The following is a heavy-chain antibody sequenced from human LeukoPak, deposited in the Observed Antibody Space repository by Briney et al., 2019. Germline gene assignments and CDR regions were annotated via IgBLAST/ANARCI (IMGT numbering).Heavy chain of an antibody. CDR1: GGSISSSSYY. Sequence: SETLSLTCTVSGGSISSSSYYWGWIRQPPGKGLEWIGSIYYSGSTYYNPSLKSRVTISVDTSKNQFSLKLSSVTAADTAVYYCASTLCSDDNCYFDYYYYMDVWGKGTTVTISS. D-gene: IGHD2-15*01. J-gene: IGHJ6*03. V-gene: IGHV4-39*07. CDR2: IYYSGST. CDR3: ASTLCSDDNCYFDYYYYMDV.